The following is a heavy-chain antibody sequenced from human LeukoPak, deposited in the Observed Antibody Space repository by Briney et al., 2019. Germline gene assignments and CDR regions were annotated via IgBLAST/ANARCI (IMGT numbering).Heavy chain of an antibody. CDR3: ARDNSVGETAWWFDP. Sequence: PGASGKVSCKASGYSFTSYYMHWVRQAPGQGLEWMGFINPSGSSAAYAQKFQGRLTMTRDMFTSTDYMELTSLTSDDTAVYYCARDNSVGETAWWFDPWGQGTLVTVSS. J-gene: IGHJ5*02. V-gene: IGHV1-46*01. CDR2: INPSGSSA. D-gene: IGHD1-26*01. CDR1: GYSFTSYY.